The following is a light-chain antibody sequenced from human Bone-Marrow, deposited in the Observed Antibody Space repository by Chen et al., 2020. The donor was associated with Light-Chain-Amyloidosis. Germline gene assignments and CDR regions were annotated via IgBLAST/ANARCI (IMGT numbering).Light chain of an antibody. CDR2: KAS. Sequence: DIQMTQPPSTLSASVGDRVAITCRASQSINSWLAWYQQKPGNAPKLLIYKASTLQSGVPSRFSGSGSGTEFTLTISSLQPDDFATYYCQQYGDYTTFGQGTKVEVK. CDR1: QSINSW. V-gene: IGKV1-5*03. J-gene: IGKJ1*01. CDR3: QQYGDYTT.